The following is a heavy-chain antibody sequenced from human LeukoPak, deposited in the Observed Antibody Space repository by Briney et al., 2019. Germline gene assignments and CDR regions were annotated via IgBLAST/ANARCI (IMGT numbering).Heavy chain of an antibody. CDR1: GGSISGYY. Sequence: SETLSLTCTVSGGSISGYYWSWIRQPPGKRLEWIGYIYDTGATNYNPSLKSRFTISIDTSKNQFSLNLSSVTAADTAVYYCARLPLIATTRGGFDPWGQGTLVTVSS. CDR2: IYDTGAT. J-gene: IGHJ5*02. D-gene: IGHD1/OR15-1a*01. CDR3: ARLPLIATTRGGFDP. V-gene: IGHV4-59*08.